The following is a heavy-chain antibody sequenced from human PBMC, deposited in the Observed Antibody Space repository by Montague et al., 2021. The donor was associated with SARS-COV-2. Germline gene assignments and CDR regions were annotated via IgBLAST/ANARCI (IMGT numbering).Heavy chain of an antibody. J-gene: IGHJ6*02. Sequence: SETLSLTCAVYGGSFSGYYWSWIHQPPGKGLEWIGEINHSGSTNYNPSLKSRVTILVDTSKNQFSLKLSPVTAADTAVYYCARGRTGTTFYYYYYYGMDVWGQGTTVTVSS. D-gene: IGHD1-7*01. CDR3: ARGRTGTTFYYYYYYGMDV. CDR2: INHSGST. V-gene: IGHV4-34*01. CDR1: GGSFSGYY.